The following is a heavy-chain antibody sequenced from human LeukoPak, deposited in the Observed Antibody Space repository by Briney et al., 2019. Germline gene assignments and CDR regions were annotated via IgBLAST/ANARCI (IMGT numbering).Heavy chain of an antibody. CDR2: INHSGST. Sequence: PSETLSLTCAVYGGSFSGYYWSWIRQPPGKGLEWIGEINHSGSTNYNPSLKSRVTISVDTSKNQFSLKLSSVTAADTAVYYCAGTLWFGESNADDYYYYYMDVWGKGTTVTVSS. CDR1: GGSFSGYY. V-gene: IGHV4-34*01. CDR3: AGTLWFGESNADDYYYYYMDV. J-gene: IGHJ6*03. D-gene: IGHD3-10*01.